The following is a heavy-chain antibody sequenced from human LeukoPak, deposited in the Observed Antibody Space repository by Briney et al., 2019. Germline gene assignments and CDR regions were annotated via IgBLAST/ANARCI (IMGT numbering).Heavy chain of an antibody. Sequence: GGSLRLSCAASGFTFSNYWMGWVRQAPGEGLEWVANIKQDGSEKRYVDPVKGRFTISRDNAKNSLYLQMNSLRAEDTGVYYCARSYVWGSYCDYWGQGTLVTVSS. CDR2: IKQDGSEK. D-gene: IGHD3-16*01. V-gene: IGHV3-7*01. CDR3: ARSYVWGSYCDY. CDR1: GFTFSNYW. J-gene: IGHJ4*02.